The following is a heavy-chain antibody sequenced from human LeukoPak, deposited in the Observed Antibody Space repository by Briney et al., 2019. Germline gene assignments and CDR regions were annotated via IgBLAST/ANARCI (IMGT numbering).Heavy chain of an antibody. Sequence: GGSLRLSCAASGFTFSSYELNWVRQAPGKGLEWVSYISSSGSTIYYADSVRGRFTLSRDNAKNSLFLQMNSLRADDTAVYYCARGGVRGILLPVDYWGQGTLVTVSS. D-gene: IGHD3-10*01. CDR1: GFTFSSYE. V-gene: IGHV3-48*03. J-gene: IGHJ4*02. CDR2: ISSSGSTI. CDR3: ARGGVRGILLPVDY.